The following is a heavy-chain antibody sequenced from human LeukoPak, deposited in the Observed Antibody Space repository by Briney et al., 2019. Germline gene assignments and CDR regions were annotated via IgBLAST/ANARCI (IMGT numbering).Heavy chain of an antibody. CDR3: ARVSDNYYDSSGYYQYYFDY. CDR1: GGSISSYY. D-gene: IGHD3-22*01. Sequence: PSETLSLTCTVSGGSISSYYWSWIRQPPGKGLEWIGYIYYSGSTNYNPSLKSRVTISVDTSKNQFSLKLSSVTAADTAVYYCARVSDNYYDSSGYYQYYFDYWGQGTLVTVSS. CDR2: IYYSGST. J-gene: IGHJ4*02. V-gene: IGHV4-59*01.